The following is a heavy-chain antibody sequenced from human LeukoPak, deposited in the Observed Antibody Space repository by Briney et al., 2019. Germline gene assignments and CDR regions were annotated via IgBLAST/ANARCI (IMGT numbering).Heavy chain of an antibody. CDR3: GRVLYGSGTFTLYYNHYYMDV. CDR2: IRSKAYGGTT. CDR1: EFTFGDYG. Sequence: GGSLRLSCLGSEFTFGDYGLTWVRQAPGKGLEWVGFIRSKAYGGTTEYAASVKGRFTILRDDSKGVAYLQMSSLKSEDTAVYYCGRVLYGSGTFTLYYNHYYMDVWGKGTAVAISS. J-gene: IGHJ6*03. D-gene: IGHD3-10*01. V-gene: IGHV3-49*04.